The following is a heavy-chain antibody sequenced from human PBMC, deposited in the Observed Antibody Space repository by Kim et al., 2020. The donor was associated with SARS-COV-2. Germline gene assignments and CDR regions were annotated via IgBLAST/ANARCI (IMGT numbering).Heavy chain of an antibody. CDR3: ARRGGGLDY. D-gene: IGHD2-15*01. J-gene: IGHJ4*02. CDR2: NT. V-gene: IGHV1-3*01. Sequence: NTKYSKKFQGRVTITRDTSASTAYMELSSLRSEDTAVYYCARRGGGLDYWGQGTLVTVSS.